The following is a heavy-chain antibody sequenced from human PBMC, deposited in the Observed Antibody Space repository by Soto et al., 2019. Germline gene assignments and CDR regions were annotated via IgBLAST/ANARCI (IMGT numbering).Heavy chain of an antibody. V-gene: IGHV1-69*13. CDR2: IIPIFGTA. D-gene: IGHD2-21*02. Sequence: SVKVSCKASGGTFSSYAISWVRQAPGQGLEWMGGIIPIFGTANYAQKFQGRVTITVDESTSTAYMELSSLRSEDTAVYYCARGIVVVTAAYWYFDLWGRGTLVTVSS. CDR3: ARGIVVVTAAYWYFDL. J-gene: IGHJ2*01. CDR1: GGTFSSYA.